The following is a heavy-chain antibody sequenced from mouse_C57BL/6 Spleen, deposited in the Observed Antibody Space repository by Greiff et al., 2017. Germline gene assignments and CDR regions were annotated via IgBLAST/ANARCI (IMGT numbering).Heavy chain of an antibody. CDR2: IYPRSGNT. D-gene: IGHD5-1*01. CDR3: AKEYVGGFAY. J-gene: IGHJ3*01. V-gene: IGHV1-81*01. CDR1: GYTFTSYG. Sequence: QVQLQQSGAELARPGASVKLSCKASGYTFTSYGISWVKQRTGQGLAWIGEIYPRSGNTYYNEKFKGKATLTADKSSSTAYMELRSLTSEDSAFYFCAKEYVGGFAYWGQGTLVTVSA.